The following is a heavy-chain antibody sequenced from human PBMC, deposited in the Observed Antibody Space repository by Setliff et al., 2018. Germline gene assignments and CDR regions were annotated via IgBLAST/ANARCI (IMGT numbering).Heavy chain of an antibody. CDR3: ACPDILTGLYDY. CDR2: IGESGGDT. CDR1: GFTFSSYT. Sequence: PGGSLRLSCAASGFTFSSYTIHWVRQAPGKGLEWVSVIGESGGDTYYADSVKGRFTISRDNSKNTLYLQMNSLRAEDTAVYYCACPDILTGLYDYWGQGTLVTVSS. D-gene: IGHD3-9*01. V-gene: IGHV3-23*01. J-gene: IGHJ4*02.